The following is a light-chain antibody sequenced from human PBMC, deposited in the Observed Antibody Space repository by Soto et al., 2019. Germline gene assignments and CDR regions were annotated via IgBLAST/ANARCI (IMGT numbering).Light chain of an antibody. Sequence: QSALTQPASVSGSPGQSITISCAGTMRDVGGYNLVSWYQQHPGRAPQLILYEVRNRPSGISFRFSGSKSGNMASLTISGLQAEDEADYYCSSFTSKSSLIFGGGTKLTGL. CDR2: EVR. CDR3: SSFTSKSSLI. CDR1: MRDVGGYNL. J-gene: IGLJ2*01. V-gene: IGLV2-14*01.